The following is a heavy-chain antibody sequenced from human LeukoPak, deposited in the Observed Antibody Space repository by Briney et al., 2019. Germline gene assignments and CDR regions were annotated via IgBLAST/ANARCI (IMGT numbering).Heavy chain of an antibody. Sequence: SETLSLTCTVSGGSISSGGYYWTWIRQPPGKGLEWIGYIYYSGSTNYNPSLKSRVAISLDTSKNQFSLKLSSVTAADTAVYYCARVRSDYVIDYWGQGTLVTVSS. CDR2: IYYSGST. J-gene: IGHJ4*02. CDR1: GGSISSGGYY. V-gene: IGHV4-61*08. CDR3: ARVRSDYVIDY. D-gene: IGHD4-17*01.